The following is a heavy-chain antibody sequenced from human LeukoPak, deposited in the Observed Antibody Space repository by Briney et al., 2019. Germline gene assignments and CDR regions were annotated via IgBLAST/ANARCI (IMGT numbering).Heavy chain of an antibody. CDR2: ISHSGST. Sequence: PSQTLSLTCAVYGGSFSGYYWSWIRQPPGKGLEWIGEISHSGSTNYNPSLESRVTISVDTSKNQFSLKLTSVTAADTAVYYCAILTNGYGYFDYWGQGTLVTVSS. J-gene: IGHJ4*02. CDR1: GGSFSGYY. CDR3: AILTNGYGYFDY. D-gene: IGHD5-18*01. V-gene: IGHV4-34*01.